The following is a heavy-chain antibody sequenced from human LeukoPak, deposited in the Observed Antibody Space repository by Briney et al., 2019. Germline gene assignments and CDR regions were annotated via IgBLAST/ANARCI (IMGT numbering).Heavy chain of an antibody. J-gene: IGHJ4*02. V-gene: IGHV4-34*01. CDR3: ARVSASYDFWSGLSYYFDY. Sequence: SETLSLTCAVYGGSFSGYYWSWIRQPPGKGLEWIGEINHSGSTNYNPSLKSRVTISVDTSKNQFSLKLSSVTAADTAVYYCARVSASYDFWSGLSYYFDYWGQGTLVTVSS. CDR1: GGSFSGYY. CDR2: INHSGST. D-gene: IGHD3-3*01.